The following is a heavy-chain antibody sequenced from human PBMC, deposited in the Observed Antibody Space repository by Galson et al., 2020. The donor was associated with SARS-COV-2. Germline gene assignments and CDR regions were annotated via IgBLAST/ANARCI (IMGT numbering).Heavy chain of an antibody. CDR3: ARSTAMVTSLDY. V-gene: IGHV2-70*11. J-gene: IGHJ4*02. CDR1: GFSLSTSGMC. Sequence: ESGPTLVKPTQTLTLTCTFSGFSLSTSGMCVSWIRQPPVKALEWSARIDWDADKYYSTSLKTRLTISKDTSKNQVVLTMTNMDPVDTATYYCARSTAMVTSLDYWGQGTLVTVSS. CDR2: IDWDADK. D-gene: IGHD5-18*01.